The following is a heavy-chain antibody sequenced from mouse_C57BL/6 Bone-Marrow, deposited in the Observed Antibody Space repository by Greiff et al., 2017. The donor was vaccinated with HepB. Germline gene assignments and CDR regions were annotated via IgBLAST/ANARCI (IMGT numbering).Heavy chain of an antibody. J-gene: IGHJ4*01. CDR1: GFTFSSYA. D-gene: IGHD1-1*01. CDR3: TRDFFYYYQYAMDY. V-gene: IGHV5-9-1*02. CDR2: ISSGGDYI. Sequence: EVQVVESGEGLVKPGGSLKLSCAASGFTFSSYAMSWVRQTPEKRLEWVAYISSGGDYIYYADTVKGRFTISRDNARNTLYLQMSSLKSEDTAMYYCTRDFFYYYQYAMDYWGQGTSVTVSS.